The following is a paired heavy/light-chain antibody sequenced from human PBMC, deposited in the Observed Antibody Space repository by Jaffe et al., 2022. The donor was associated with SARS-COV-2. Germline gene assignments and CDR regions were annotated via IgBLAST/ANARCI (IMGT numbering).Heavy chain of an antibody. CDR2: ISGSGVST. V-gene: IGHV3-23*04. CDR1: GFTFSSYA. D-gene: IGHD6-13*01. CDR3: AKGSEKQQLVYDY. J-gene: IGHJ4*02. Sequence: EVQLGESGGGLVQPGGSLRLSCAASGFTFSSYAMGWVRQAPGKGLEWVSSISGSGVSTYYTDSVKGRFTISRDNSKNTLYLQMNSLRAEDTAVYYCAKGSEKQQLVYDYWGQGTLVTVSS.
Light chain of an antibody. Sequence: EIVLTQSPGTLSLSPGERATLSCRASQSVSSSYLAWYQQKPGQAPRLLIYGASNRATGIPDRFSGSGSGTDFTLTISRLESEDFAVYYCQQYVSSPRTFGQGTKVEIK. CDR1: QSVSSSY. V-gene: IGKV3-20*01. J-gene: IGKJ1*01. CDR3: QQYVSSPRT. CDR2: GAS.